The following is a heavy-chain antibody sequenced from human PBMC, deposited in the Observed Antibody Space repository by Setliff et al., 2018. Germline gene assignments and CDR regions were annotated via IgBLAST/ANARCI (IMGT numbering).Heavy chain of an antibody. Sequence: PSETLSLTCTVSGGSSSSHYWSWIRQPPGKGLEWIATVYHRGSTDYKPSLKSRATISVDTSKNQFSLNLTSVTAADTAVYYCAGAHEFWSGPAPFDYWGQGIQVTV. CDR2: VYHRGST. CDR1: GGSSSSHY. J-gene: IGHJ4*02. CDR3: AGAHEFWSGPAPFDY. V-gene: IGHV4-59*11. D-gene: IGHD3-3*01.